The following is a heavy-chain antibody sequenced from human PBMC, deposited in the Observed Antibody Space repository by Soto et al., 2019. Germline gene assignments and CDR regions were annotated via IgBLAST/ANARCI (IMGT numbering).Heavy chain of an antibody. J-gene: IGHJ4*02. CDR3: ATIVGANDY. D-gene: IGHD1-26*01. Sequence: PSGPLALTCTVSRASIYTYAWTWSRQPAGKGLQWIGHIYSSGSANYSPSLKSRVSMSVDSSKNQISLKLTSVTAADTAVYYCATIVGANDYWGQGILVTVSS. CDR1: RASIYTYA. V-gene: IGHV4-4*07. CDR2: IYSSGSA.